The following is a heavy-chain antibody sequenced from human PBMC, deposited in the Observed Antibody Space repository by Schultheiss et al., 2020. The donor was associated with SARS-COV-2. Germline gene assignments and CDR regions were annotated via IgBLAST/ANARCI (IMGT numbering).Heavy chain of an antibody. J-gene: IGHJ4*02. CDR1: GFTFSDYY. CDR3: ARVLIAPYSSYGPFDY. D-gene: IGHD6-6*01. V-gene: IGHV3-11*01. Sequence: GGSLRLSCAASGFTFSDYYMSWIRQAPGKGLEWVSYISSSGSTIYYADSVKGRFTISRDNAKNSLYLQMNSLRAEDTAVYYCARVLIAPYSSYGPFDYWGQGTLVTVSS. CDR2: ISSSGSTI.